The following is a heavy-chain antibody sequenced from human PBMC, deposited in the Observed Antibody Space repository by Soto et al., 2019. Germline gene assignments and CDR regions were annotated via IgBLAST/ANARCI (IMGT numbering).Heavy chain of an antibody. V-gene: IGHV3-23*01. Sequence: EVQLLESGGGLVQPGGPLRLSCVASGFTFSTHAMNWVRQAPGKGLEWVSTISDSGGNTYFADSVKGRFTISRDNSKSTLYLQMNSLRAEDTAVYYCAKSATVLNWFDPWGQGTLVTVSS. CDR2: ISDSGGNT. D-gene: IGHD4-4*01. CDR1: GFTFSTHA. J-gene: IGHJ5*02. CDR3: AKSATVLNWFDP.